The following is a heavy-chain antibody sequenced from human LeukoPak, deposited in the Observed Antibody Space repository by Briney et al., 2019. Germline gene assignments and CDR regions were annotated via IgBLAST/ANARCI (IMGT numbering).Heavy chain of an antibody. J-gene: IGHJ3*02. CDR2: ISSSSSYI. CDR3: ARLWGSSGYYGGAFAI. Sequence: GGSLRLSCAASGFTFSSYSMNWVRQAPGKGLEWVSSISSSSSYIYYADSVKGRFTISRDNAKNSLYLQMNSLRAEDTAVYYCARLWGSSGYYGGAFAIWGQGTMVTVSS. CDR1: GFTFSSYS. D-gene: IGHD3-22*01. V-gene: IGHV3-21*01.